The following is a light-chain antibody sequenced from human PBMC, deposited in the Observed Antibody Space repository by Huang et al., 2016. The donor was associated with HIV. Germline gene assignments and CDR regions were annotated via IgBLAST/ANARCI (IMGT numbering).Light chain of an antibody. CDR1: RSVSTT. CDR2: GSS. J-gene: IGKJ4*01. Sequence: EIVMTQSPATLSVSPGERVTLSCRANRSVSTTLALYQKRPGQAPRLLIYGSSTRAPGIPARFSGSGSGTDFSLTISSLQSEDFALYYCHQYNNWLLSFGGGTRVDI. V-gene: IGKV3-15*01. CDR3: HQYNNWLLS.